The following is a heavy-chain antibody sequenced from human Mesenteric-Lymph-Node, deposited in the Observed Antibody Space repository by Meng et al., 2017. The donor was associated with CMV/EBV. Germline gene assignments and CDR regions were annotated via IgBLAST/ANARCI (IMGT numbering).Heavy chain of an antibody. CDR1: GFTFSSYS. V-gene: IGHV3-21*01. Sequence: GGSLRLSCAASGFTFSSYSMNWVRQAPGKGLEWVSSISSSSSYIYYADSVKGRFTISRDNAKNSLYLQMNSLRAEDTAVYYCARGPHYDFWSGYPYNWFDPWGQGTLVTVSS. D-gene: IGHD3-3*01. CDR3: ARGPHYDFWSGYPYNWFDP. J-gene: IGHJ5*02. CDR2: ISSSSSYI.